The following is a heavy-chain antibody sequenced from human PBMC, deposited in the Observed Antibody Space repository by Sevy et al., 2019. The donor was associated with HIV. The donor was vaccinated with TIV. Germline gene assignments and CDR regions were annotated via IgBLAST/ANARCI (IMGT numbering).Heavy chain of an antibody. Sequence: GESLKISCAASGFTLNNYAMNWVRQATGKGLEWVSGISGSGGSTYYADSVKGRFTISRDNSKNTLYLQMNSLRAEDTAVYYCAKDSYFDNTLFDYWGQGTLVTVSS. J-gene: IGHJ4*02. CDR3: AKDSYFDNTLFDY. CDR2: ISGSGGST. V-gene: IGHV3-23*01. D-gene: IGHD3-22*01. CDR1: GFTLNNYA.